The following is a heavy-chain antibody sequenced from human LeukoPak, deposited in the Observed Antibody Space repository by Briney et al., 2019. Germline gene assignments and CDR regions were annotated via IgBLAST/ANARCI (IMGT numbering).Heavy chain of an antibody. CDR1: GYTFTSYD. Sequence: ASVKVSCKASGYTFTSYDINWVRQATGQGLEWMGWMNRNSGNTGFAQKFQGRVTMTRNTSISTVYMEFSSLRSEDTAVYYCARGHQIAAAGDYWGQGTQVTVSS. CDR2: MNRNSGNT. D-gene: IGHD6-13*01. V-gene: IGHV1-8*01. CDR3: ARGHQIAAAGDY. J-gene: IGHJ4*02.